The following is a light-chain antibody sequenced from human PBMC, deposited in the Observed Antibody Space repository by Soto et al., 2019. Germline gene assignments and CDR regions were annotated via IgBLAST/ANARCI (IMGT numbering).Light chain of an antibody. V-gene: IGKV3-15*01. Sequence: EIVLTQFPDTLSLSPGERATLSCRASQSVNGDYLAWYRQKPGQAPSLLMYGASTRATGIPARFSGSGSGTEFTLTISSLQSEDFAVYFCQQYNNWPPITFGQGTRLEIK. CDR2: GAS. CDR1: QSVNGDY. J-gene: IGKJ5*01. CDR3: QQYNNWPPIT.